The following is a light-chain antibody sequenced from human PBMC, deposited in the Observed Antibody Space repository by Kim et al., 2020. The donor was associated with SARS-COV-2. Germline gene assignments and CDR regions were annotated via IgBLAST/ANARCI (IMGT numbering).Light chain of an antibody. Sequence: VTISCTGSSSNIGADHSVHWYQQLPGTAPNLLIYGNSNRPSGVPDRFSGSQSGTSASLAITGLQAEDEAIYYCQSFDSSLSGSWVFGGGTQLTVL. CDR2: GNS. J-gene: IGLJ3*02. V-gene: IGLV1-40*01. CDR3: QSFDSSLSGSWV. CDR1: SSNIGADHS.